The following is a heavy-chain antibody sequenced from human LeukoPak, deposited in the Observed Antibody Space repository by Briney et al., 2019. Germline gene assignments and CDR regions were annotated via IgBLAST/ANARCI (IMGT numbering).Heavy chain of an antibody. CDR2: ISGSGGST. J-gene: IGHJ4*02. Sequence: GGSLRLSCAASRFTFSSYAMSWVRQAPGKGLEWVSAISGSGGSTYYADSVKGRFTISRDNSKNTLYLQMNSLRAEDTAVYYCAKDSAQELRGGFDYWGQGTLVTVSS. D-gene: IGHD1-7*01. V-gene: IGHV3-23*01. CDR1: RFTFSSYA. CDR3: AKDSAQELRGGFDY.